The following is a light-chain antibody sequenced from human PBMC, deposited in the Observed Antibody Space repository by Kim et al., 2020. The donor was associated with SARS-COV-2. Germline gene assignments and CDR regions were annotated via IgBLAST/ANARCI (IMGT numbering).Light chain of an antibody. CDR2: GNN. Sequence: QSVLTQSPSVSGAPGQRVTIFCTGSSSNFGAGYDVHWYQQLPGTAPKLLIYGNNNRPSWVPDRFSGSRSGISASLAITGLQAEDEAVYYCQSYDSSLSRVFGGGTQLTVL. CDR1: SSNFGAGYD. J-gene: IGLJ3*02. V-gene: IGLV1-40*01. CDR3: QSYDSSLSRV.